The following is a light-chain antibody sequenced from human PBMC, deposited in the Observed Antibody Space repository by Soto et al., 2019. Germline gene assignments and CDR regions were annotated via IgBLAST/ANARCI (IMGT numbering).Light chain of an antibody. CDR1: QSLVHSDGNTY. J-gene: IGKJ1*01. CDR3: MQAIHWPWT. Sequence: DVVMTQSPLSLPVTLGQPASISCRSSQSLVHSDGNTYLNWFQQRPGQSPRRLIYKVSSRDSGVPDTFSGSGSGADFTLKISRVEAEDVGVYYCMQAIHWPWTFGQGTKVEIK. CDR2: KVS. V-gene: IGKV2-30*02.